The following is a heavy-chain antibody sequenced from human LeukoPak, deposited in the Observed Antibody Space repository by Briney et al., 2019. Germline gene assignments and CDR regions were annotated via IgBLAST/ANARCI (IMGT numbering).Heavy chain of an antibody. Sequence: GGSLRLSCVASGFTFSTYSINWVRQAPGKGLEWVSYISSKSSAIYYADSVKGRFTISRDNAKNSLYLQMNSLRAEDTAVYYCASRLVGGSTSYWGQGTLVTVSS. D-gene: IGHD2-15*01. J-gene: IGHJ4*02. V-gene: IGHV3-48*01. CDR1: GFTFSTYS. CDR3: ASRLVGGSTSY. CDR2: ISSKSSAI.